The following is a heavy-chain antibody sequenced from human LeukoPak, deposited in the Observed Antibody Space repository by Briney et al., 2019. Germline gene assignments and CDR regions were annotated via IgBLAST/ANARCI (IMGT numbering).Heavy chain of an antibody. CDR3: ARGRYYYDSSGYTHHYYYYYGMDV. D-gene: IGHD3-22*01. CDR1: GGTFSSYA. Sequence: SVKVSCKASGGTFSSYAISWVRQAPGQGLEWMGGIIPIFGTANYAQKFQCRVTITADESTSTAYMELSSLRSEDTAVYYCARGRYYYDSSGYTHHYYYYYGMDVGGQGTTVTVSS. V-gene: IGHV1-69*13. J-gene: IGHJ6*02. CDR2: IIPIFGTA.